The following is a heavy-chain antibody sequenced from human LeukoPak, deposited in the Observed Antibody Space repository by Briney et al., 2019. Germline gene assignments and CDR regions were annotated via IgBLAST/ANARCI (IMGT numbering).Heavy chain of an antibody. CDR2: ISAYNGNT. J-gene: IGHJ4*02. Sequence: GASVKVSCKASGYTFTSYGISWVRQAPGQGLEWMGWISAYNGNTNYAQKLQGRVTMTTDTSTSTAYMELRSLRSDDTAVYYCARDDYLPPYYYDSSGYYSFDYWGQGTLVTVSS. CDR1: GYTFTSYG. D-gene: IGHD3-22*01. CDR3: ARDDYLPPYYYDSSGYYSFDY. V-gene: IGHV1-18*01.